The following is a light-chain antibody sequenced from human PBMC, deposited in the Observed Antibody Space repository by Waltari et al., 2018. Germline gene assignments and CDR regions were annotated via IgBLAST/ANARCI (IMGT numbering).Light chain of an antibody. Sequence: VVMTQSPLSLPVTLGQPASISCKSSQSLVYSDGNTHLNWFQQRPGQSPRRLIYKVSIRDSGVPDRFSGSGSGTDFSLTISSVEPEDFAVYYCQHTTDWPPAFTFGPGTRVDLK. V-gene: IGKV2-30*01. J-gene: IGKJ3*01. CDR3: QHTTDWPPAFT. CDR2: KVS. CDR1: QSLVYSDGNTH.